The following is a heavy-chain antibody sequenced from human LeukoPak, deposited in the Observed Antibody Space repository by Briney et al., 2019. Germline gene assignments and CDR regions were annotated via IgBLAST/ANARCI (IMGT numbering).Heavy chain of an antibody. CDR2: ILHDEK. Sequence: PGGSLRLSCAASGFTFSSFGMHWVRQAPGRGLEWVVLILHDEKHYADSVKGRFTISRDNSKNTLYLQMDSLRAEDTAVYYCARYCSGGCYSGVDYWGQGTLVTVPS. J-gene: IGHJ4*02. CDR3: ARYCSGGCYSGVDY. V-gene: IGHV3-33*05. D-gene: IGHD2-15*01. CDR1: GFTFSSFG.